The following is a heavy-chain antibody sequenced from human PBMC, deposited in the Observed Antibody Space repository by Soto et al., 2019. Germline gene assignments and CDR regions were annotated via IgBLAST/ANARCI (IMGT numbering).Heavy chain of an antibody. D-gene: IGHD3-16*02. J-gene: IGHJ4*02. V-gene: IGHV1-3*01. Sequence: ASVKVSCKASGYTFTSYAMHWVLQAPGQRLEWMGWINAGNGNTNYAQKLQGRVTMTTDTSTSTAYMELRSLRSDDTAVYYCARDLGDYVWGSYRYTGPFAYWGQGTLVTVSS. CDR3: ARDLGDYVWGSYRYTGPFAY. CDR2: INAGNGNT. CDR1: GYTFTSYA.